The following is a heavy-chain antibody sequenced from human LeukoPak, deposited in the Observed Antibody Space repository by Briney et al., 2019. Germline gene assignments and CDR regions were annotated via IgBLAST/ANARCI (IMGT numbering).Heavy chain of an antibody. CDR3: AREAVVPADISMFANY. J-gene: IGHJ4*02. V-gene: IGHV3-7*01. CDR1: GFTFSTYW. CDR2: IKQDGSEK. D-gene: IGHD2-2*02. Sequence: PGGSLRLSCAASGFTFSTYWMSWVRQAPGKGLEWVANIKQDGSEKYYVGSVKGRFTISRDNAKNSLYLQMNSLRAEDTAVYYCAREAVVPADISMFANYWGQGTLVTVST.